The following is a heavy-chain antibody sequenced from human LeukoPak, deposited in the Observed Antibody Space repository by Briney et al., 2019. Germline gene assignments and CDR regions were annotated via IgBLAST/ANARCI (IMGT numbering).Heavy chain of an antibody. V-gene: IGHV1-2*02. CDR2: INPNSGTT. J-gene: IGHJ4*02. D-gene: IGHD2-2*01. Sequence: ASVKVSCRASGFTLTDYYIHWVRQAPGQGLEWMGWINPNSGTTNFAQKFQGRVTMTRDTSISTAYMELSRLRSDDTAVYYCARTTGGYCTNTSCLFEYWGQGTLVTVSS. CDR3: ARTTGGYCTNTSCLFEY. CDR1: GFTLTDYY.